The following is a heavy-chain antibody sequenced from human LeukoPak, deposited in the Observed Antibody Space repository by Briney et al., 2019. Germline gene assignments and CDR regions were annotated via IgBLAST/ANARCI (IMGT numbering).Heavy chain of an antibody. V-gene: IGHV3-48*03. CDR2: ISSSGSTI. D-gene: IGHD5-24*01. CDR1: GFTFSSYE. CDR3: ARDGSSGWLPPFDY. Sequence: GGSLRLSCAASGFTFSSYEMNWVRQAPGKGLEWVSYISSSGSTIYYADSVKGRFTISRDNAKNSLYLQMNSLRAEDTAVYYCARDGSSGWLPPFDYWGQGTLVTVSS. J-gene: IGHJ4*02.